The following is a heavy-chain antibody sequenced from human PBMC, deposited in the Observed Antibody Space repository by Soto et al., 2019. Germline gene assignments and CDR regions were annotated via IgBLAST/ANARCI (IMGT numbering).Heavy chain of an antibody. CDR1: GGYISTYY. J-gene: IGHJ4*02. Sequence: SETLSLTCTVSGGYISTYYWSWIRQPPGKGLEWVGYIYYSGSTNYNPSLRSRVTIAVDTSNNQFSLKLSSMTAADTAVYYCATMGTPVTGLYYFDHWGQGTLVTVS. D-gene: IGHD4-17*01. CDR3: ATMGTPVTGLYYFDH. V-gene: IGHV4-59*08. CDR2: IYYSGST.